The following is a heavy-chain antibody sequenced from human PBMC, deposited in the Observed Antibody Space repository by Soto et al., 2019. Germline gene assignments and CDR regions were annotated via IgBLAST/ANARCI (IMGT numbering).Heavy chain of an antibody. CDR1: GGTFSSYA. V-gene: IGHV1-69*13. CDR3: ARGGTYYDFRSGYYSPAYYYYYGMDV. D-gene: IGHD3-3*01. CDR2: IIPIFGTA. Sequence: SVKVSCKASGGTFSSYAISWVRQAPGQGLEWMGGIIPIFGTANYAQKFQGRVTITADESTSTAYMELSSLRSEDTAVYYCARGGTYYDFRSGYYSPAYYYYYGMDVWGQGTTVTVSS. J-gene: IGHJ6*02.